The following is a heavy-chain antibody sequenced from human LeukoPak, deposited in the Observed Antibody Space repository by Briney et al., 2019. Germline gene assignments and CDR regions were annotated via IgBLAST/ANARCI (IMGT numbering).Heavy chain of an antibody. CDR1: GFTFSSYA. V-gene: IGHV3-23*01. J-gene: IGHJ1*01. D-gene: IGHD4-17*01. CDR2: ISGSGGSA. Sequence: GGSLRLSCAASGFTFSSYAMSWVRQAPGKGLEWVSAISGSGGSAYYADSVKGRFTISRDNSKNTLYLQMNSLRAEDTAVYYCAKDVGDYGDSAEYFQHWGQGTLVTVSS. CDR3: AKDVGDYGDSAEYFQH.